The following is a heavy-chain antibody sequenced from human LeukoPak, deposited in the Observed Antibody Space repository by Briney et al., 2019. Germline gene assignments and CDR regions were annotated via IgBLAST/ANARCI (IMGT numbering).Heavy chain of an antibody. V-gene: IGHV3-23*01. J-gene: IGHJ4*02. Sequence: PGGSLRLSCAASGFTFSSYAMSWVRQAPGKGLEWVSAISGSGGSTYYADSVKGRFTISRGNSKNTLYLQMNSLRAEDTAVYYCAKGTLWELPLAPFDYWGQGTLVTVSS. CDR1: GFTFSSYA. CDR2: ISGSGGST. D-gene: IGHD1-26*01. CDR3: AKGTLWELPLAPFDY.